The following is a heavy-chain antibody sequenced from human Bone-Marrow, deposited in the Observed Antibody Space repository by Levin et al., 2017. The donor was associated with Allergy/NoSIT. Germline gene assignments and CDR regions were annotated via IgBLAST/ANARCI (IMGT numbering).Heavy chain of an antibody. V-gene: IGHV3-30*14. Sequence: GGSLRLSCAASGFTFGNYAMHWVRQAPGKGLEWMGVISNDGSNNYYADSVKGRFTFSRDNSRNTIYLQMYSLRAEDTAIYYCATHPRQAYWGQGTLVTVSS. CDR2: ISNDGSNN. CDR3: ATHPRQAY. J-gene: IGHJ4*02. CDR1: GFTFGNYA.